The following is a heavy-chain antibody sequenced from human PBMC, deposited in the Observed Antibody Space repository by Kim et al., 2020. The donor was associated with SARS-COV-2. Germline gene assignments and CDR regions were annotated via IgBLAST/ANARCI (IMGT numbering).Heavy chain of an antibody. CDR3: ARDGYGVSIFGVVRPNYYGMDV. CDR1: GFTFSSYG. CDR2: IWYDGSNK. Sequence: GGSLRLSCAASGFTFSSYGMHWVRQAPGKGLEWVAVIWYDGSNKYYADSVKGRFTISRDNSKNTLYLQMNSLRAEDTAVYYCARDGYGVSIFGVVRPNYYGMDVWGQGTTVTVSS. D-gene: IGHD3-3*01. J-gene: IGHJ6*02. V-gene: IGHV3-33*01.